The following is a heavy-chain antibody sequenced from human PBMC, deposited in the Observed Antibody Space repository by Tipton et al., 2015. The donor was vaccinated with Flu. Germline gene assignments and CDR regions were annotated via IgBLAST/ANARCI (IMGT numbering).Heavy chain of an antibody. Sequence: TLSLTCDVYGGSFSTHYWSWIRQAPGKGLEWIGEITHVGNTNYNPSLKSRVTILIDSSKNQFSLKVTSVTAADTAVYYCAAGSSWYTENHFHYYGMDV. D-gene: IGHD6-13*01. CDR3: AAGSSWYTENHFHYYGMDV. V-gene: IGHV4-34*01. CDR1: GGSFSTHY. CDR2: ITHVGNT. J-gene: IGHJ6*01.